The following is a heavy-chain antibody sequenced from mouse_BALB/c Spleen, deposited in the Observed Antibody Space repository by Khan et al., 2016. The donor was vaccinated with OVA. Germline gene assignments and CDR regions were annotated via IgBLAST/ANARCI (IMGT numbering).Heavy chain of an antibody. D-gene: IGHD2-3*01. CDR2: ISDGSNTI. V-gene: IGHV5-17*02. J-gene: IGHJ2*01. CDR3: ARTGYYYFDY. CDR1: GFTFSGFG. Sequence: EVELVESGGGLVQTGGSRKLSCAASGFTFSGFGMHWVSQTPEKGLEWVAYISDGSNTIYYADTVKGRFTISRDNPKNTLFLQMTSLRSEDTAMYYCARTGYYYFDYWGQGTTLTVSS.